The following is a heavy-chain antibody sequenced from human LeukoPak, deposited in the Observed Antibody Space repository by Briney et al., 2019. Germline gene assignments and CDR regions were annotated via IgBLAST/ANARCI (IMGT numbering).Heavy chain of an antibody. V-gene: IGHV3-23*01. D-gene: IGHD3-22*01. CDR3: VRTSGYLAY. CDR2: ITGGGDTT. Sequence: GGALRLSCAGCGITSSTEGMGWVRQAPVKGLEWVSAITGGGDTTYYADSVKGRFTISRDNSKNTLFLQMNSLRADDTAVYYCVRTSGYLAYWGQGTLVTVSS. J-gene: IGHJ4*02. CDR1: GITSSTEG.